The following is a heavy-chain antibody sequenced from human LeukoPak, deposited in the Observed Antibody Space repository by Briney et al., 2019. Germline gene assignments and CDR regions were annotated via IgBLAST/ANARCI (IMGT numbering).Heavy chain of an antibody. CDR2: IYYSGSX. CDR1: GVSISSGGYY. J-gene: IGHJ5*02. V-gene: IGHV4-31*03. CDR3: ARDMTDWWFDP. Sequence: SETLSLTCTVSGVSISSGGYYWSWIRQHPGXXXXXIGYIYYSGSXXXXPXFXXRVTISVDTSKNQFSLKLSSVTAADTAVYYCARDMTDWWFDPWGQGTLVTVSS. D-gene: IGHD3-9*01.